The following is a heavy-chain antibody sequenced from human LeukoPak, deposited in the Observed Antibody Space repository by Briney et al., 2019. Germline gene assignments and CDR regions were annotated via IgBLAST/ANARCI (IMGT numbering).Heavy chain of an antibody. J-gene: IGHJ4*02. CDR2: IKQDGSEK. D-gene: IGHD1-26*01. CDR3: ARVSGSRLFDY. CDR1: GFTFSSYW. V-gene: IGHV3-7*01. Sequence: GGSLRLSCAASGFTFSSYWMSWIRQAPGKGLEWVANIKQDGSEKYYVDSVKGRFTISRDNAKNSLYLQMNSLRAEDTAVYYCARVSGSRLFDYWGQGTLVTVSS.